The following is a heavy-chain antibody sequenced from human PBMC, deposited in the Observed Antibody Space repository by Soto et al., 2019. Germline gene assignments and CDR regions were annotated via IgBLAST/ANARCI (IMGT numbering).Heavy chain of an antibody. CDR1: GFTVSSNY. Sequence: EVQLVESGGGLVQPGGSLRLSCAASGFTVSSNYMSWVRQAPGKGLEWVSVIYSGGSTYYADSVKGRFTISRDNSKNTLYLQMNSLRAEDTAVYYCARLWSRDYYYGMDVWGQGTTVTVSS. V-gene: IGHV3-66*04. D-gene: IGHD3-3*01. CDR2: IYSGGST. CDR3: ARLWSRDYYYGMDV. J-gene: IGHJ6*02.